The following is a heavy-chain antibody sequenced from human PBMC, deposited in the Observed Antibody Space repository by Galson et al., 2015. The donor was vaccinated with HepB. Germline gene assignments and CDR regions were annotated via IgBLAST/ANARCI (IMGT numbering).Heavy chain of an antibody. CDR2: ISYDGSNK. Sequence: SLRLSCAASGFTFSSYGMHWVRQVPGKGLEWVAVISYDGSNKYYADSVKGRFTISRDNSKNTLYLQMNSLRAEDTAVYYCAKDPVPAARRVPVAHFDYWGQGTLVTVSS. CDR3: AKDPVPAARRVPVAHFDY. J-gene: IGHJ4*02. CDR1: GFTFSSYG. V-gene: IGHV3-30*18. D-gene: IGHD2-2*01.